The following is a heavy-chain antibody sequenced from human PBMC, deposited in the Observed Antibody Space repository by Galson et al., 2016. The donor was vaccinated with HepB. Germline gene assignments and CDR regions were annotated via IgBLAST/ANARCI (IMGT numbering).Heavy chain of an antibody. CDR2: ISGISNYT. J-gene: IGHJ4*02. V-gene: IGHV3-11*06. Sequence: SLRLSCAASGFTFSNYSVNWVRQAPGKGLEWVSYISGISNYTNYADYAKGRFTISRDNAKNSLYLQVNTLGAEDTAVDYCASNRLGGSLIDAKDYWGQGTLVSVSS. CDR3: ASNRLGGSLIDAKDY. CDR1: GFTFSNYS. D-gene: IGHD3-16*01.